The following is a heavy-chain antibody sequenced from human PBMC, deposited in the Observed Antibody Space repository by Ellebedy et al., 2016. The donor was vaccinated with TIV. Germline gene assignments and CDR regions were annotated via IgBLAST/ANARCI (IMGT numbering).Heavy chain of an antibody. CDR2: INPTSGVT. CDR1: GYTFTGYY. CDR3: ARGKGRYFDY. Sequence: AASVKVSCKASGYTFTGYYIHWVRQAPGQGLEWMGWINPTSGVTDYAQKFQGRVTMTRDTSITTAYLGLSRLTSDDTAVYYCARGKGRYFDYWGQGTLVTVSS. D-gene: IGHD3-10*01. V-gene: IGHV1-2*02. J-gene: IGHJ4*02.